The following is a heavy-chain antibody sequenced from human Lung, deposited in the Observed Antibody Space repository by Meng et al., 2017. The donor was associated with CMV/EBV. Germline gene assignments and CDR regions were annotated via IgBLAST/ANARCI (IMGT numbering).Heavy chain of an antibody. J-gene: IGHJ4*02. CDR2: ITHSGST. Sequence: GSXRLXCAVYGGSLSGYYWSWIRQPPGKGLEWIGEITHSGSTKYNPSLKSRVTISVDTSNNQFSLNVKSVTAADMGVYYCARGGREETYGPNFDSWDQGTLVTVSS. V-gene: IGHV4-34*01. CDR1: GGSLSGYY. D-gene: IGHD3-10*01. CDR3: ARGGREETYGPNFDS.